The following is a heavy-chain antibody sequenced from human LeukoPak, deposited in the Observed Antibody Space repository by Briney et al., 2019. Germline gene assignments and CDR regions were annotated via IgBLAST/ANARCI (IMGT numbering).Heavy chain of an antibody. CDR3: ARDFGNLGDY. J-gene: IGHJ4*02. Sequence: GKSLRLSCAASGFTFSSYSMNWVRQAPGKGLEWVSSISSSSSYIYYADSVKGRFTISRDNAKNSLYLQMNSLRAEDTAVYYCARDFGNLGDYWGQGTLVTVSS. V-gene: IGHV3-21*01. D-gene: IGHD1-26*01. CDR2: ISSSSSYI. CDR1: GFTFSSYS.